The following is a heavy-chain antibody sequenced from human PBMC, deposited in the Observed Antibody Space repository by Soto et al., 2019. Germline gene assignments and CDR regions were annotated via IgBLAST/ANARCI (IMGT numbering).Heavy chain of an antibody. Sequence: GPGPGPPSETLSLTCTVSGGSVSSGSYYWSWIRQPPGKGLEWIGYIYYSGSTNYNPSLESRVTISVDTSKNQFSLKLSSVTAADTAVYYCARDPIAVAGRNLYYYGMDVWGQGTTVTVS. V-gene: IGHV4-61*01. CDR3: ARDPIAVAGRNLYYYGMDV. D-gene: IGHD6-19*01. CDR1: GGSVSSGSYY. CDR2: IYYSGST. J-gene: IGHJ6*02.